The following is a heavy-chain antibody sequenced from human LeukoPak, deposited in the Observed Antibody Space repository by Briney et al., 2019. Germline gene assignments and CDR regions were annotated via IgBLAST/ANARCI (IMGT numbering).Heavy chain of an antibody. D-gene: IGHD5-12*01. CDR2: IRSKANSYAT. CDR3: PRVRIRFVATIALNFDY. V-gene: IGHV3-73*01. CDR1: GFTFSGSA. Sequence: GGSLRLSCAASGFTFSGSAMHWVRQASGKGLEWVGRIRSKANSYATAYAAAVKGSFTISRDDSKNTAYLQMNSLKTEDTAVYYCPRVRIRFVATIALNFDYWGQGTLVTVSS. J-gene: IGHJ4*02.